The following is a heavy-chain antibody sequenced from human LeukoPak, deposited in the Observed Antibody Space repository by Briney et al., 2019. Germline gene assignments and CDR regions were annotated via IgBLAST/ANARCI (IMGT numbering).Heavy chain of an antibody. CDR2: MNPNSGNT. D-gene: IGHD5-24*01. Sequence: ASVKVSCKASGYTFTSYDINWVRQATGQGLEWMGWMNPNSGNTGYAQKFQGRVTMTRNTSISTAYMELSNLRSEDTAVYYCARSDGYNLIPYSTPSRPPVDPWGQGTLVTVSS. CDR1: GYTFTSYD. J-gene: IGHJ5*02. CDR3: ARSDGYNLIPYSTPSRPPVDP. V-gene: IGHV1-8*01.